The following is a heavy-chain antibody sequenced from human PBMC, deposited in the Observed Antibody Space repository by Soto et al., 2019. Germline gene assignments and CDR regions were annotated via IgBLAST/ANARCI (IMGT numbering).Heavy chain of an antibody. CDR3: AREGLVPAARLGGYYYGMDV. CDR1: GYSFTSYW. Sequence: PGESLKISCKGSGYSFTSYWISWVRQMPGKGLEWMGRIDPSDSYTNYSPSFQGHVTISADKSISTAYLQWSSLKASDTAMYYCAREGLVPAARLGGYYYGMDVWGQGTTVTVS. V-gene: IGHV5-10-1*01. CDR2: IDPSDSYT. J-gene: IGHJ6*02. D-gene: IGHD2-2*01.